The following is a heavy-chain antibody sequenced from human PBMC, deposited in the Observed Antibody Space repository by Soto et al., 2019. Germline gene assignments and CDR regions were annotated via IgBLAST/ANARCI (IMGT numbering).Heavy chain of an antibody. CDR2: IKSKTDGGTT. CDR3: TTDRSLYHPYYYYYMDV. D-gene: IGHD3-16*01. V-gene: IGHV3-15*01. J-gene: IGHJ6*03. CDR1: GFTFSNAW. Sequence: GGSLRLSCAASGFTFSNAWMSWVRQAPGKGLEWVGRIKSKTDGGTTDYAAPVKGRFTISRDDSKNTLYLQMNSLKTEDTAVYYCTTDRSLYHPYYYYYMDVWGKGTTVTVSS.